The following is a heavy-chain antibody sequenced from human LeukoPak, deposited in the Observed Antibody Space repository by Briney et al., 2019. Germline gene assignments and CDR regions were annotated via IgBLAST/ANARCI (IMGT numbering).Heavy chain of an antibody. CDR2: IGGYSLTV. V-gene: IGHV3-23*01. CDR1: GFTFSSYV. J-gene: IGHJ6*03. D-gene: IGHD3-10*01. Sequence: GESLRLSCAASGFTFSSYVMSWVRQAPGKGLEWVSAIGGYSLTVYNAQSLKGRFTVSRDNSKNTLYLQVTDLRVDDTAVYYCAKGQMVRGVTTSYYMDAWGKGTRVTVSS. CDR3: AKGQMVRGVTTSYYMDA.